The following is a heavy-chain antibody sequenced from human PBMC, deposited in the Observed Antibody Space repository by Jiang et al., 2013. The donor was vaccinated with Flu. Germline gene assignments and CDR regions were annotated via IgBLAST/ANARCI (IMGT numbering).Heavy chain of an antibody. D-gene: IGHD3-9*01. J-gene: IGHJ6*02. CDR2: IYPGDSDT. V-gene: IGHV5-51*01. Sequence: GAEVKKPGESLKISCKGSGYSFTSYWIGWVRQMPGKGLEWMGIIYPGDSDTRYSPSFQGQVTISADKSISTAYLQWSSLKASDTAMYYCARHWLPTYYDILTGYYKSHYYYGMDVWGQGTTVTVSS. CDR3: ARHWLPTYYDILTGYYKSHYYYGMDV. CDR1: GYSFTSYW.